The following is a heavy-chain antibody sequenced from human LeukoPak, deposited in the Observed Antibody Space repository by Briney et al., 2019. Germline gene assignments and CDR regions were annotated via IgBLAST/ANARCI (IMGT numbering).Heavy chain of an antibody. Sequence: GGSLRLSCAASGFTFSSYVMHWVRQAPGKGLEWVAVISYDGSNKYYADSVKGRFTISRDNSKNTLYLQMNSLRAEDTAVYYCAKGTGHHDYGDPGWFDPWGQGTLVTVSS. CDR2: ISYDGSNK. D-gene: IGHD4-17*01. CDR3: AKGTGHHDYGDPGWFDP. J-gene: IGHJ5*02. CDR1: GFTFSSYV. V-gene: IGHV3-30*18.